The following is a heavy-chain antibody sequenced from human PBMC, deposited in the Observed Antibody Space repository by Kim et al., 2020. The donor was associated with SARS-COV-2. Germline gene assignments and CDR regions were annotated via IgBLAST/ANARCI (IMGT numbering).Heavy chain of an antibody. D-gene: IGHD5-18*01. V-gene: IGHV1-3*01. Sequence: ASVKVSCKASGYTFTSYAMHWVRQAPGQRLEWMGWINAGNGNTKYSQKFQGRVTITRDTSASTAYMELSSLRSEDTAVYYCARSGCSYGIWYFDYWGQGTLVTVSS. CDR1: GYTFTSYA. CDR3: ARSGCSYGIWYFDY. J-gene: IGHJ4*02. CDR2: INAGNGNT.